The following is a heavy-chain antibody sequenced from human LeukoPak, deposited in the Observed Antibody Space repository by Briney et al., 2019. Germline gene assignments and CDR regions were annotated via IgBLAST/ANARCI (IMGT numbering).Heavy chain of an antibody. J-gene: IGHJ4*01. CDR3: ARQEDGFDY. V-gene: IGHV1-2*06. CDR1: GYTFTGYY. Sequence: ASVKVSCKASGYTFTGYYMHWVRQAPGQGLEWMGRSNPNSGGSNYAQKFQGRVTMTRDTSISTAYMELSRLTSDDTALYYCARQEDGFDYWGHGTLVTVSS. CDR2: SNPNSGGS.